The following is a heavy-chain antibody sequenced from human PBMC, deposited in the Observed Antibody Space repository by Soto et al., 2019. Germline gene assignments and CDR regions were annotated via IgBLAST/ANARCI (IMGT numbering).Heavy chain of an antibody. J-gene: IGHJ4*02. CDR1: GGSISSSSYY. Sequence: QLQLQESGPGLVKPSETLSLTCTVSGGSISSSSYYWGWIRQPPGKGLEWIGSIYYSGSTYYNPSLKRRVTISVATSKKQSSLKLSSVTAAHTAVYYCARLRTRPRDDFDYWGQGPLVTVSS. CDR3: ARLRTRPRDDFDY. D-gene: IGHD3-3*01. V-gene: IGHV4-39*01. CDR2: IYYSGST.